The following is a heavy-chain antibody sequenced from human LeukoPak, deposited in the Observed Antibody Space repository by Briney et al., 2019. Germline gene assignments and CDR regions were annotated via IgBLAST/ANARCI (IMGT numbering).Heavy chain of an antibody. V-gene: IGHV6-1*01. CDR1: GDSVSSNSAA. D-gene: IGHD3-10*01. J-gene: IGHJ4*02. Sequence: SQTLSLTCAISGDSVSSNSAAWNWIRQSPSRGLEWLERTYYRSSKWYNDYAVSVKGRITINPETSTNQFSLHLNAVTPDDTAVYYCARRARSGSYFDWGQGTLVTVSS. CDR3: ARRARSGSYFD. CDR2: TYYRSSKWYN.